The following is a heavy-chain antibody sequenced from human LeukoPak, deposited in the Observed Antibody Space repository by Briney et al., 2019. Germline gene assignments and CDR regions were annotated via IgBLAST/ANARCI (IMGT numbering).Heavy chain of an antibody. Sequence: PGGSLRLSCAASGFTFSDYYMSWIRQAPGKGLEWVSYISSSGGTIYYADSVKGRFTISRDNAKNSLYLQMNSLRAEDTAVYYCARVMGEVAVAGNREYYYYYGMDVWGQGTTVTVSS. CDR1: GFTFSDYY. CDR3: ARVMGEVAVAGNREYYYYYGMDV. V-gene: IGHV3-11*01. J-gene: IGHJ6*02. D-gene: IGHD6-19*01. CDR2: ISSSGGTI.